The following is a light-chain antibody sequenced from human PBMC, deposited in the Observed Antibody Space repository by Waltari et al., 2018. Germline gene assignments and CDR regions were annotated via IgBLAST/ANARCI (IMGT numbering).Light chain of an antibody. CDR2: DVS. CDR1: SRHVRGYNS. J-gene: IGLJ2*01. Sequence: QSALTQPASVSGSPGQPITTSCTGTSRHVRGYNSVQWYQQHPGKVPKLLIYDVSNRPSGISSRFSGSKSGNTASLNISGLRAEDEGDYYCSSFTSSTTPVVFGGGTKLTVL. CDR3: SSFTSSTTPVV. V-gene: IGLV2-14*03.